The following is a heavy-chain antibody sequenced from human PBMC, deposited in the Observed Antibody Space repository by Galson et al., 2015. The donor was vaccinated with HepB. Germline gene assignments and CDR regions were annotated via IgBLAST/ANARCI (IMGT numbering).Heavy chain of an antibody. V-gene: IGHV3-9*01. D-gene: IGHD2-15*01. CDR2: ISWNSGSI. CDR1: GFTFDDYA. CDR3: AKAVGYCSGGSCSYHYYFDS. J-gene: IGHJ4*02. Sequence: SLRLSCAASGFTFDDYAMHWVRQAPGKGLEWVSGISWNSGSIDYADSVKGRFTISRDNAKNSLDLQMNSLRPEDTALYYCAKAVGYCSGGSCSYHYYFDSWGQGTLVTVSS.